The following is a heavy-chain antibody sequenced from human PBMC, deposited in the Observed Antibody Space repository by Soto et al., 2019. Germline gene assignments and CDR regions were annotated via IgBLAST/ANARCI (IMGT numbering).Heavy chain of an antibody. D-gene: IGHD3-16*01. Sequence: PGGSLRLSCAASGFTFSSYGMHWVRQAPGKGLEWVAVISYDGSNKYYADSVKGRLTISRDNSKNPLYLQLNSLRDEDTAVYYCAREMGACSDSSCYPGPYDSWGQGTLVTVSS. CDR3: AREMGACSDSSCYPGPYDS. CDR1: GFTFSSYG. CDR2: ISYDGSNK. V-gene: IGHV3-30*03. J-gene: IGHJ5*02.